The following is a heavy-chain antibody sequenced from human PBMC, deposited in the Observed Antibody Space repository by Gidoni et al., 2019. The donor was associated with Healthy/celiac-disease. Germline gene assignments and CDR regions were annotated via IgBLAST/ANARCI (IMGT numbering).Heavy chain of an antibody. V-gene: IGHV1-46*01. D-gene: IGHD3-3*01. J-gene: IGHJ4*02. CDR3: ARDSTVYYDFWSGYGSDY. Sequence: QVQLVQSGAEVQKPGASVQVSCKASGYPFTSYYMHWVRPAPGQGLEWMGIINPSGGSTSYAQKFQGRVTMTRDTSTSTVYMELSSLRSEDTAVYYCARDSTVYYDFWSGYGSDYWGQGTLVTVSS. CDR1: GYPFTSYY. CDR2: INPSGGST.